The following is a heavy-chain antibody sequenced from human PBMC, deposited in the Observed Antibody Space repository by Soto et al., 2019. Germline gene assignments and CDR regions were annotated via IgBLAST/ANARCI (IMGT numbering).Heavy chain of an antibody. CDR3: ARETTVTKNHFDY. D-gene: IGHD4-17*01. Sequence: QVQLVESGGGVVQPGRSLRLSCAASGFTFSSYAMHWVRQAPGKGLEWVAVISYDGSNKYYADSVKGRFTISRDNSKNTLYLQMNSLRAEDTAVYYCARETTVTKNHFDYWGQGTLVTVSS. CDR1: GFTFSSYA. CDR2: ISYDGSNK. V-gene: IGHV3-30-3*01. J-gene: IGHJ4*02.